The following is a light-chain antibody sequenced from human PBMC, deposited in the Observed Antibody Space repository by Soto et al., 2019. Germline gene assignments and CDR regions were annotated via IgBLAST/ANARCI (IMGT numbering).Light chain of an antibody. CDR3: QSSDSGII. Sequence: NFMLTQPHSVSESPGKTVTLSCTRSSGSIASNYVQWYQQRPGSAPTTMIYENDQRPPGVPDRFSGSIDSSSNSASLTISGLNNEDEADYYCQSSDSGIIFGGGTKLTVL. CDR1: SGSIASNY. V-gene: IGLV6-57*04. J-gene: IGLJ2*01. CDR2: END.